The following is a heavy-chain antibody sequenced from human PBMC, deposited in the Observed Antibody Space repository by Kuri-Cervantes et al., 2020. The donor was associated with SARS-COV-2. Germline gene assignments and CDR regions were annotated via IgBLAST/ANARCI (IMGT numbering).Heavy chain of an antibody. V-gene: IGHV3-48*04. CDR3: ARDARSALYYDFWSGSSSGEFDH. CDR1: GFTFSSYS. CDR2: ISSSGSTI. Sequence: GESLKISCAASGFTFSSYSMNWVRQAPGKGLEWVSYISSSGSTIYYADSVKGRFTISRDNAKNSLYLQMNSLRAEDTAVYYCARDARSALYYDFWSGSSSGEFDHWGQGTLVTVSS. J-gene: IGHJ4*02. D-gene: IGHD3-3*01.